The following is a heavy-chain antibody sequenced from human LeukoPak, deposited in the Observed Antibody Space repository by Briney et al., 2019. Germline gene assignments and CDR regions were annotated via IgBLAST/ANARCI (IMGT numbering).Heavy chain of an antibody. V-gene: IGHV4-59*08. D-gene: IGHD6-19*01. CDR2: IYSTGKN. Sequence: PSETLSLTCAVSGGSINSHYWGWIRQPPGKGLQWIGDIYSTGKNNYNPSLKSRVTISLDTSKSHLPLTLTSVLAADTAIYYCVRHDTGWNYFDYWGQGILVTVSS. CDR3: VRHDTGWNYFDY. J-gene: IGHJ4*02. CDR1: GGSINSHY.